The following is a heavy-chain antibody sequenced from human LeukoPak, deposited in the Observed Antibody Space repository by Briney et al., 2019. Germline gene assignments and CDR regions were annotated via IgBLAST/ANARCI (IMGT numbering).Heavy chain of an antibody. J-gene: IGHJ4*02. V-gene: IGHV3-30*02. CDR2: IWYDGSKK. CDR3: AKSPVQSGVDY. CDR1: RFTFSNHG. Sequence: PGGSLRLSCAASRFTFSNHGMHWVRQAPGKGLEWVAVIWYDGSKKYYADSVKGRFTISRDNSKNTLYLQMKSLRAEDTAVYYCAKSPVQSGVDYWGQGTLVTVSS.